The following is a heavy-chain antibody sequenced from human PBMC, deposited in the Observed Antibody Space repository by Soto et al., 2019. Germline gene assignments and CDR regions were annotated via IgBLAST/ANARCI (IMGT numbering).Heavy chain of an antibody. D-gene: IGHD4-17*01. CDR3: ARWGDYITGGYMDV. CDR2: IWYDGSNK. J-gene: IGHJ6*03. Sequence: GGSLRLSCAASGFTFSSYGMHWVRQAPGKGLEWVAVIWYDGSNKYYADSVKGRFTISRDNSKNTLYLQMNSLRAEDTAVYYCARWGDYITGGYMDVWGKGTTVTVSS. V-gene: IGHV3-33*01. CDR1: GFTFSSYG.